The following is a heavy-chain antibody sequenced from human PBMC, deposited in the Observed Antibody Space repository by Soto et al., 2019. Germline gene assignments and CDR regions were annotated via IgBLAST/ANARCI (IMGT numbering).Heavy chain of an antibody. V-gene: IGHV3-23*01. CDR2: ISGSGGST. D-gene: IGHD3-3*01. CDR1: GFTFSSYA. J-gene: IGHJ4*02. Sequence: GGSLRLSCAASGFTFSSYAMSWVRQAPGKGLEWVSAISGSGGSTYYADSVKGRFTISRDNSKNTLYLQMNSLRAVDTAVYYCAKGDYDFWSGYPFDYWGQGTLVTVSS. CDR3: AKGDYDFWSGYPFDY.